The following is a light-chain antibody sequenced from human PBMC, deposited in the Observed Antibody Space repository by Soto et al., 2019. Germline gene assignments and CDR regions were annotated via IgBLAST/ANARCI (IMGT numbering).Light chain of an antibody. CDR2: GAS. V-gene: IGKV3-20*01. CDR1: QTIRSNY. Sequence: ETVLTQSPGTLSLSPGERATLSCRASQTIRSNYLAWYRQTPGQAPRLLIYGASNRATGMADRFSGSGSGTDFTRIISRLETEDFALEYCQQYGSSPWTFGQGTKVEIK. CDR3: QQYGSSPWT. J-gene: IGKJ1*01.